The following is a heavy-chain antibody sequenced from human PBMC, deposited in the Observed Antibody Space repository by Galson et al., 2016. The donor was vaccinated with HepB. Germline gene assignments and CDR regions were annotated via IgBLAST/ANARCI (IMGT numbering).Heavy chain of an antibody. CDR3: ARDVYGSESDSRVRQFDR. V-gene: IGHV3-74*01. Sequence: LRLSCAASGLTFSSFPIHWVRQAPGKGLVWVSRIYTDGSVTSYADSVKGRLTISRDNAKHTVYLQMTSLRGEDTAVYYCARDVYGSESDSRVRQFDRWGQGILVTVSS. J-gene: IGHJ5*02. D-gene: IGHD3-10*01. CDR2: IYTDGSVT. CDR1: GLTFSSFP.